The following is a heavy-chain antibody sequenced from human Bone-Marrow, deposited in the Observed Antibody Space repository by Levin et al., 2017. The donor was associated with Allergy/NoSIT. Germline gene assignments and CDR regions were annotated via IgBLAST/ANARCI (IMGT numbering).Heavy chain of an antibody. J-gene: IGHJ5*02. D-gene: IGHD1-26*01. CDR2: ISGSGGST. V-gene: IGHV3-23*01. CDR3: AKGRLGATRYNWFDP. Sequence: GESLKISCAASGFTFSSYAMSWVRQAPGKGLEWVSAISGSGGSTYYADSVKGRFTISRDNSKNTLYLQMNSLRAEDTAVYYCAKGRLGATRYNWFDPWGQGTLVTVSS. CDR1: GFTFSSYA.